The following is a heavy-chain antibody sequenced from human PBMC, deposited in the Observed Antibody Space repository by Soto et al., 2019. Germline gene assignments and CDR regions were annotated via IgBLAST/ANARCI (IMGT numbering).Heavy chain of an antibody. D-gene: IGHD3-10*01. V-gene: IGHV1-2*04. CDR3: ARDRITMVRGGPTVSNWFDP. Sequence: ASVKVSCKASGYTFTGYYMHWVRQAPGQGLEWMGWINHNSGGTNYAQKFQGWVTMTRDTSISTAYMELSRLRSDDTAVYYCARDRITMVRGGPTVSNWFDPWGQGTLVTVSS. CDR2: INHNSGGT. J-gene: IGHJ5*02. CDR1: GYTFTGYY.